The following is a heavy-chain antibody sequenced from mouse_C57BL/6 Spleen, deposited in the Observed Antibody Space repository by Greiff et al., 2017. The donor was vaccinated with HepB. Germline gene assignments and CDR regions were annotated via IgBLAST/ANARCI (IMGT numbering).Heavy chain of an antibody. V-gene: IGHV1-61*01. CDR3: ARFWGFAY. CDR2: IYPSDSET. CDR1: GYTFTSYW. J-gene: IGHJ3*01. Sequence: QVQLQQPGAELVRPGSSVKLSCKASGYTFTSYWMDWVKQRPGQGLEWIGNIYPSDSETHYNQKFKDKATLTVDKSSSTAYRQLSSLTSADSAVYDCARFWGFAYWGQGTLVTVSA. D-gene: IGHD4-1*01.